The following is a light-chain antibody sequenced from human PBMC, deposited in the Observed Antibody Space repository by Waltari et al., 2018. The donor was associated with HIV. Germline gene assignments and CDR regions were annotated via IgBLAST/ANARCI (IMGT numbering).Light chain of an antibody. V-gene: IGKV1-39*01. CDR1: QSINTF. Sequence: DIQMTQSPSSLSASVGDRVTITCHASQSINTFLNWYRQKPGKAPNLLISAASSLQSGVPSRFSGSGSGTDFTLTISNLQPEDLATYFCHQNYKSPRTFGQGTKLQI. J-gene: IGKJ2*02. CDR3: HQNYKSPRT. CDR2: AAS.